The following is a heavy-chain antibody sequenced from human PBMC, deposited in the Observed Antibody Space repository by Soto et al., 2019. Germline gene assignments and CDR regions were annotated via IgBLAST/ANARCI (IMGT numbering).Heavy chain of an antibody. CDR1: GFPLSNSA. CDR3: ATNTPGNCWFKSFHYYGMDL. J-gene: IGHJ6*02. CDR2: IVVGTGNT. Sequence: SVKVSCKASGFPLSNSAAQWVRQARGQRLEWIGRIVVGTGNTDYAQKFQERVTITRDMSTRTAYTELSSLRSEDTAVYYCATNTPGNCWFKSFHYYGMDLWGQGTTVTVSS. D-gene: IGHD2-15*01. V-gene: IGHV1-58*01.